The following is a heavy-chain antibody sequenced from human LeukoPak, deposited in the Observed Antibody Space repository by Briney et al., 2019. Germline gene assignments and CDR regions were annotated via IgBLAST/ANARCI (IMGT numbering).Heavy chain of an antibody. V-gene: IGHV5-51*01. Sequence: GESLKISCKGSGYSFTSYWIAWVRQMPGKGLERMGIIYPADSDTRYSPSFQGQVTISADKSISTAYLQWSSLKASDTAMYYCGRGYCSGGSCYGMDVWGQGTTVTVSS. D-gene: IGHD2-15*01. CDR3: GRGYCSGGSCYGMDV. J-gene: IGHJ6*02. CDR1: GYSFTSYW. CDR2: IYPADSDT.